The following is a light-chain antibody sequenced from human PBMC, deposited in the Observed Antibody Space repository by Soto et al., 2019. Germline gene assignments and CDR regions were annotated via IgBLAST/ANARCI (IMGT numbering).Light chain of an antibody. CDR2: WAS. Sequence: DIVMTQSPDSLAVSLGERATINCKSSQSVLYSSNNKNYLAWYQQRPGQPPKLLIYWASTRESGVADRFSGSGSATDFTLSITSLQAEDGAVYYCQQYESTPPTFGQGTKLEI. CDR3: QQYESTPPT. CDR1: QSVLYSSNNKNY. V-gene: IGKV4-1*01. J-gene: IGKJ2*01.